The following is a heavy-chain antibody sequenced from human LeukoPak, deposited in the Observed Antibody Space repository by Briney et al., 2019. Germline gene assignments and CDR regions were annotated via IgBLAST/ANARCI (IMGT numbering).Heavy chain of an antibody. Sequence: GGSLRLSCVASGFTFSTYWMNWVRQAPGKGLERVGTISPDGSDKYYVDSVKGRFTISRDNAKTSLYLQMNSLRAEDTAVYYCARWATSFDLWGQGTLVTVSS. CDR2: ISPDGSDK. J-gene: IGHJ4*02. V-gene: IGHV3-7*01. D-gene: IGHD6-6*01. CDR1: GFTFSTYW. CDR3: ARWATSFDL.